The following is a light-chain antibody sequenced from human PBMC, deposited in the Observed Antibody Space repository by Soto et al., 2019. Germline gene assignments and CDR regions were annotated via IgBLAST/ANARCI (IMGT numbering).Light chain of an antibody. CDR3: QQYNDWPPE. CDR1: QSVSSN. CDR2: GAS. J-gene: IGKJ1*01. Sequence: TLMPPSPNTLSLAPGERAPLSCRASQSVSSNLAWYQQKPGQAPRLLIYGASTRATGIPARFSGSGSGTEFTLTISSLQSEDFGVYYCQQYNDWPPEFGQGTKVDI. V-gene: IGKV3-15*01.